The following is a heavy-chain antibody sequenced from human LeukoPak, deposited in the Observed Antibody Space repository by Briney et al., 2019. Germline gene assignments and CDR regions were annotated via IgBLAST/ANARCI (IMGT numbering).Heavy chain of an antibody. CDR2: IYSSGST. D-gene: IGHD6-13*01. CDR3: ARDSSSRAFDY. V-gene: IGHV4-4*07. Sequence: PSETLSLTCAVSGDSISSYYWSWIRQPAGKGLEWIGRIYSSGSTNYNPSLKGRITMSVDTSKNQFSLKLSSVTAADTAVYYCARDSSSRAFDYWGQGTLVTVSS. J-gene: IGHJ4*02. CDR1: GDSISSYY.